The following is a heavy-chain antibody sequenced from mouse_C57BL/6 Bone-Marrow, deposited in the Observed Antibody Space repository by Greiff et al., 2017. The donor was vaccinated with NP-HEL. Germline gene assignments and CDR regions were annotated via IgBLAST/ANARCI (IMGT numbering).Heavy chain of an antibody. Sequence: VKLMESGAELARPGASVKLSCKASGYTFTSYGISWVKQRTGQGLEWIGEIYPRSGNTYYNEKFKGKATLTADKSSSTAYMELRSLTSEDSAVYFCSRDGNDVWFAYWGQGTLVTVSA. V-gene: IGHV1-81*01. CDR3: SRDGNDVWFAY. CDR1: GYTFTSYG. J-gene: IGHJ3*01. D-gene: IGHD2-1*01. CDR2: IYPRSGNT.